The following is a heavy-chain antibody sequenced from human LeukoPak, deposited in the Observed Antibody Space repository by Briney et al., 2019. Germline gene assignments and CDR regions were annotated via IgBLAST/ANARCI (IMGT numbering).Heavy chain of an antibody. CDR3: AGVFPDYDILTGPIDY. CDR2: INPSGGST. J-gene: IGHJ4*01. V-gene: IGHV1-46*01. CDR1: GYTFTSYY. Sequence: ASVKVSCKASGYTFTSYYMHWVRQAPGQGLECMGIINPSGGSTSYAQKFQGRVTMTRDTSTSTVYMELSSLRSEDTAVYYCAGVFPDYDILTGPIDYWGHGTLVTVSS. D-gene: IGHD3-9*01.